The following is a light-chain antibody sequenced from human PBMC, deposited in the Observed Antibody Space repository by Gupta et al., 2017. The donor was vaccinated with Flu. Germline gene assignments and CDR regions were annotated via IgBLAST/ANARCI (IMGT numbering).Light chain of an antibody. J-gene: IGKJ4*02. CDR2: AAS. V-gene: IGKV1-39*01. CDR1: QSITFY. Sequence: DIQMTQSPSSLSASVGDRVTITCRASQSITFYLNWYQQKPGKAPKLLIYAASSLQSGVPSRFSGSGSGTDFTLTIRSLQPEDFATYYCQQRYNRPSFGGGTKVEIK. CDR3: QQRYNRPS.